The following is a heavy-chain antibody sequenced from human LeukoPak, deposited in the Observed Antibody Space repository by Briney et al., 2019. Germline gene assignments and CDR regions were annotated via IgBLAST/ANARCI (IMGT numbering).Heavy chain of an antibody. CDR1: GYTFTSYG. J-gene: IGHJ3*02. V-gene: IGHV1-18*01. D-gene: IGHD3-9*01. CDR3: ATGRYGDDAFDI. Sequence: ASVKVSCKASGYTFTSYGISWVRQAPGQGLEWMGWISAYNGNTNYAQKLQGRVTMTTDTSTSTAYMELRSLRSEDTAVYYCATGRYGDDAFDIWGQGTMVTVSS. CDR2: ISAYNGNT.